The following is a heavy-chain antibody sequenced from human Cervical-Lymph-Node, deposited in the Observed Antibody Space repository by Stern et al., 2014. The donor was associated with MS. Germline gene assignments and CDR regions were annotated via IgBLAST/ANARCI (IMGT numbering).Heavy chain of an antibody. J-gene: IGHJ4*02. CDR2: MNPNSGNT. CDR3: ARPGEFPKLLRY. V-gene: IGHV1-8*01. Sequence: QLQLEQSGAEVKKPGASVKVSCKASGYTFTSYDINWVRQAPGQGLERMGWMNPNSGNTGYAQKSQGRVTMTRNTSMSTAYMELSSLISEDTAVYYCARPGEFPKLLRYWGQGTLVTVSS. CDR1: GYTFTSYD. D-gene: IGHD3-10*01.